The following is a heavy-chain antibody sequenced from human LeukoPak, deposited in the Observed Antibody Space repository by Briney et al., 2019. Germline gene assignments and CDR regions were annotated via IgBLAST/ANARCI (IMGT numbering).Heavy chain of an antibody. Sequence: PGGSLRLSCAASGFTFSSYSMNWVRQAPGKGLEWVSSISSSSSYIYYADSVKGRFTISRDNAKNSLYLQMNSLRAEDTAVYYCARQQVAAAGPINWFDPWGQGTLVTVSS. CDR3: ARQQVAAAGPINWFDP. CDR2: ISSSSSYI. CDR1: GFTFSSYS. D-gene: IGHD6-13*01. J-gene: IGHJ5*02. V-gene: IGHV3-21*01.